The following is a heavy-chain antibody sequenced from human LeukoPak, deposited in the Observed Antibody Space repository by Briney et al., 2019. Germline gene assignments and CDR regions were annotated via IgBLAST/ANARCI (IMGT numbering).Heavy chain of an antibody. CDR1: GCTFTSNW. V-gene: IGHV5-51*01. D-gene: IGHD3-22*01. CDR2: IYPGDSET. Sequence: GESLQISCKGSGCTFTSNWIGWVRQLPGKGLEWMGIIYPGDSETRYSPSFQGQVTMSADKSISTAYLQWSSLEASDTAMYYCARHGYYDSSGFDYWGQGTLVTVSS. J-gene: IGHJ4*02. CDR3: ARHGYYDSSGFDY.